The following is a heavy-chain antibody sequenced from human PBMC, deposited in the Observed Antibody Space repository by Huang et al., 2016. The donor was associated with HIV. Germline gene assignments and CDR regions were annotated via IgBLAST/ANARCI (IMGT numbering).Heavy chain of an antibody. D-gene: IGHD6-19*01. J-gene: IGHJ4*02. CDR2: ISWNSGRI. CDR1: GFTFDDYA. Sequence: EVQLVESGGALVQPGRSLRLSCAASGFTFDDYAMHWVRQAPGKGLEWVSGISWNSGRIGYADSGKGRFTISRDNAKNSLYLQMNSLRAEDMALYYCAKGSKQWLVGSHFDYWGQGTLVTVSS. V-gene: IGHV3-9*03. CDR3: AKGSKQWLVGSHFDY.